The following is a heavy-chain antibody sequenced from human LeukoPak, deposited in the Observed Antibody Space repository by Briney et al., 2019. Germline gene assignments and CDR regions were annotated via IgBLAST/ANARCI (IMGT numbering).Heavy chain of an antibody. J-gene: IGHJ5*02. V-gene: IGHV4-59*01. D-gene: IGHD3-9*01. CDR3: ARLTGYSSESWFDP. CDR2: IYYSGST. CDR1: GGSISSYY. Sequence: SETLSLTCTVSGGSISSYYWSWIRQPPGKGLEWIGYIYYSGSTSYNPSLKSRVTISVDTSKNQFSLKLRSVTAADTAVYYCARLTGYSSESWFDPWGQGTLVTVSS.